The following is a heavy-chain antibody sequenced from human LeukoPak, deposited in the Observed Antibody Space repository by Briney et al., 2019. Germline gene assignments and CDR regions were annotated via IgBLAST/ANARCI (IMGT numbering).Heavy chain of an antibody. CDR3: AREGGYSGYLDY. D-gene: IGHD5-12*01. V-gene: IGHV4-59*01. J-gene: IGHJ4*02. CDR1: GDSISSYY. Sequence: SETLSLTCTVSGDSISSYYWTWIRQPPGKGLEWIAYISYSGITNYNPSLKNRATISLDTSKNQFSLRLSSVTTADTAVYYCAREGGYSGYLDYWGQGTLVTVSS. CDR2: ISYSGIT.